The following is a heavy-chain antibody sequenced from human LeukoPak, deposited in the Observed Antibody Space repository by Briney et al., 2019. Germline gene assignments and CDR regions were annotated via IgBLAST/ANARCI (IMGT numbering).Heavy chain of an antibody. CDR3: AKVTGIAAAGSYYFDY. Sequence: GGSLRLSCAASGFTFSSYAMSWVRQAPGKGLEWVSAISGSGGSTYYADSVKGRFTIPRDNSKNTLYLQMNSLRAEDTAVYYCAKVTGIAAAGSYYFDYWGQGTLVTVPS. D-gene: IGHD6-13*01. J-gene: IGHJ4*02. V-gene: IGHV3-23*01. CDR2: ISGSGGST. CDR1: GFTFSSYA.